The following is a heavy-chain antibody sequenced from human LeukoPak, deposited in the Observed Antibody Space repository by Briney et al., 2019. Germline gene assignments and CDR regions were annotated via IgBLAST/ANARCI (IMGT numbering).Heavy chain of an antibody. CDR2: IYYSGST. CDR1: GGSISSDNYY. J-gene: IGHJ6*03. CDR3: ARSSEGRYYYDSSGYSYYYYYMDV. V-gene: IGHV4-39*07. D-gene: IGHD3-22*01. Sequence: PSETLSLTCTVSGGSISSDNYYWGWIRQPPGKGLEWIGSIYYSGSTNYNPSLKSRVTISVDTSKNQFSLKLNSVTAADTAVYYCARSSEGRYYYDSSGYSYYYYYMDVWGKGTTVTISS.